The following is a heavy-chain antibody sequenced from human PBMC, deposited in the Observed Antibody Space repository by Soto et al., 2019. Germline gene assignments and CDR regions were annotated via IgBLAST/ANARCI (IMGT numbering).Heavy chain of an antibody. CDR3: ALFSDAAAGTGFDP. J-gene: IGHJ5*02. Sequence: SATLSLTCTVSGVSISSYYWSWIRQPPGKGLEWIGYIYYSGSTNYNPSLKSRVTISVDTSKNQFSLKLSSVTAADTAVYYCALFSDAAAGTGFDPWGQGTLVTVS. CDR2: IYYSGST. D-gene: IGHD6-13*01. V-gene: IGHV4-59*08. CDR1: GVSISSYY.